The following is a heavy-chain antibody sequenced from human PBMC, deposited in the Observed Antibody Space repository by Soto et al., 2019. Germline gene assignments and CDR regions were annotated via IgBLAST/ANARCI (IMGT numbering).Heavy chain of an antibody. CDR1: GYSFTSYW. Sequence: EVQLVQSGAEVKKPGESLKISCKGSGYSFTSYWIGWVRQMPGKGLEWMGIIYPGDSDTRYSPSFQGQVTISADKSISTAYLQWSSLKASDTAMYYCARHDPKPEPNSYCGGDCYSDAFDIWGQGTMATVSS. D-gene: IGHD2-21*02. V-gene: IGHV5-51*01. CDR2: IYPGDSDT. J-gene: IGHJ3*02. CDR3: ARHDPKPEPNSYCGGDCYSDAFDI.